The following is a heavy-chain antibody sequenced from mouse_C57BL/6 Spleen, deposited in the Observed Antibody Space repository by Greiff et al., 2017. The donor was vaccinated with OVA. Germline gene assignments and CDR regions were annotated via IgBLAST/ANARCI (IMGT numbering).Heavy chain of an antibody. Sequence: EVKLMESGGGLVKPGGSLKLSCAASGFTFSDYGMHWVRQAPEKGLEWVAYISSGSSTIYYADTVKGRFTISRDNAKNTLFLQMTSLRSEDTAMYYCARSYDGYSPFAYWGRGTLVTVSA. V-gene: IGHV5-17*01. D-gene: IGHD2-3*01. J-gene: IGHJ3*01. CDR3: ARSYDGYSPFAY. CDR1: GFTFSDYG. CDR2: ISSGSSTI.